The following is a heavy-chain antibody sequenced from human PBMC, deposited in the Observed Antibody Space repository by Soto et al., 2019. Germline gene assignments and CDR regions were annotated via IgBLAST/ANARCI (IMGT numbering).Heavy chain of an antibody. CDR3: ARGYDTALAPIF. D-gene: IGHD5-18*01. Sequence: PSETLSLTCVVYGGSFSSYHWSWRRQTPGKGLEWIGEINHLTTTNYNPSLKSRVIISLDTPKNQFSLKLSSVTAADTAVYYCARGYDTALAPIFWGQGILVTVSS. J-gene: IGHJ4*02. CDR2: INHLTTT. CDR1: GGSFSSYH. V-gene: IGHV4-34*01.